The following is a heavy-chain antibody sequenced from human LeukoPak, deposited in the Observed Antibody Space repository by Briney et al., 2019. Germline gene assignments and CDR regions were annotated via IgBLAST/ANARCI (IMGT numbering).Heavy chain of an antibody. D-gene: IGHD1/OR15-1a*01. CDR2: IYYSGST. V-gene: IGHV4-59*11. J-gene: IGHJ6*03. CDR1: GGSISSHY. Sequence: SETLSLTCTVSGGSISSHYWSWIRQPPGKGLEWIGYIYYSGSTNYNPSLKSRVTISVDTSKNQFSLKLSSVTAADTAVYYCARDGFEDGEQYYYYYMDVWGKGTTVTVSS. CDR3: ARDGFEDGEQYYYYYMDV.